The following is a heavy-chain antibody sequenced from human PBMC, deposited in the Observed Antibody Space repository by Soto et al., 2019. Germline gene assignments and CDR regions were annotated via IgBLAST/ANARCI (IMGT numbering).Heavy chain of an antibody. CDR3: ARDVLTIFGVVINPQTYYYYGMDV. J-gene: IGHJ6*02. Sequence: SVKVSCKASGGTFSIYAISWVRQAPGQGLEWMGGIIPIFGTANYAQKFQGRVTITADESTSTAYMELSSLRSEDTAVYYCARDVLTIFGVVINPQTYYYYGMDVWGQGTTVTVSS. CDR2: IIPIFGTA. CDR1: GGTFSIYA. D-gene: IGHD3-3*01. V-gene: IGHV1-69*13.